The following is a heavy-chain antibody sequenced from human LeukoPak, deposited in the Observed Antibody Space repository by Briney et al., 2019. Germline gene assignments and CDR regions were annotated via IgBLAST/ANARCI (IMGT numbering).Heavy chain of an antibody. Sequence: GASVKVSCKASGYTFTDYYMHWVRQAPGQGLEWMGWLNPNSGGTNYAQKFQGRVTMTSDTSISTAYMELSGLRSDDTALYYCARGGGYSSSWYEAYWGQGTLVTVSS. V-gene: IGHV1-2*02. J-gene: IGHJ4*02. CDR2: LNPNSGGT. CDR3: ARGGGYSSSWYEAY. D-gene: IGHD6-13*01. CDR1: GYTFTDYY.